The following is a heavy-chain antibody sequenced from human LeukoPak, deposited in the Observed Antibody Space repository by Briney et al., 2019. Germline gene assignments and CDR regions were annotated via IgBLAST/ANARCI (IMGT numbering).Heavy chain of an antibody. V-gene: IGHV3-23*01. D-gene: IGHD6-19*01. Sequence: GGSLRLSCAASRFTFSTYGMNWVRQAPGKGLEWVSTISRSGDITYYADSVKGRFTISRDNSKNTLYLQMNSLRAEDTAIYYCATGSTAVAGTKYWGQGILVTVSS. CDR3: ATGSTAVAGTKY. CDR2: ISRSGDIT. J-gene: IGHJ4*02. CDR1: RFTFSTYG.